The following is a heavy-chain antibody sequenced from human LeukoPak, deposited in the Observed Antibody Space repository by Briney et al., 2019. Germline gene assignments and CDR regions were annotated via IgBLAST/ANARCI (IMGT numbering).Heavy chain of an antibody. CDR2: ISGSGGST. J-gene: IGHJ6*02. Sequence: GGSLRLSCAASGFTFSSYAMSWVRQAPGKGLEWVSAISGSGGSTYYADSVKGRFTISRDNSKNTLYLQMNSLRAEDTAVYYCARDHSGSSRDYYYYGMDVWGQGTTVTVSS. V-gene: IGHV3-23*01. CDR3: ARDHSGSSRDYYYYGMDV. D-gene: IGHD1-26*01. CDR1: GFTFSSYA.